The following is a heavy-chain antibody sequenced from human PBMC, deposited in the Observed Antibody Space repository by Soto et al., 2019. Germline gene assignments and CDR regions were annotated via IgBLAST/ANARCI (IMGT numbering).Heavy chain of an antibody. CDR3: ARVDYDFWSGYYDYYYGMDV. CDR2: IIPIFCTA. V-gene: IGHV1-69*01. CDR1: VSTYSSYC. Sequence: VSCTASVSTYSSYCVSWVRHTPGQGLEWMGGIIPIFCTANYAQKFQGRVTITADQSTSTAYMELSSQRTEDTAVYYCARVDYDFWSGYYDYYYGMDVWGQGTTVTVSS. J-gene: IGHJ6*02. D-gene: IGHD3-3*01.